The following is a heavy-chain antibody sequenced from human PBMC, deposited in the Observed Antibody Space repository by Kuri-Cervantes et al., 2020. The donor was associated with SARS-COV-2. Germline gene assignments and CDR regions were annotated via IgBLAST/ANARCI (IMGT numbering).Heavy chain of an antibody. Sequence: GSLRLSCAASGFTFSSYSMNWVRQAPGKGLEWVSSISSSSSYIYYADSVKGRFTISRDNAKNSLYLQMNSLRAEDTAVYYCARSYDSSGYYYSGSAYYFDYWGQGTLVTVSS. J-gene: IGHJ4*02. CDR2: ISSSSSYI. CDR1: GFTFSSYS. V-gene: IGHV3-21*01. CDR3: ARSYDSSGYYYSGSAYYFDY. D-gene: IGHD3-22*01.